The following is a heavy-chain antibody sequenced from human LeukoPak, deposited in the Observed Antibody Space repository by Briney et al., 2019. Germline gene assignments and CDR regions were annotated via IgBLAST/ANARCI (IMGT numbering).Heavy chain of an antibody. D-gene: IGHD4-17*01. CDR3: ARRAGEYSHPYDY. CDR2: IYSGGNT. V-gene: IGHV3-53*01. J-gene: IGHJ4*02. CDR1: GFTVSSNS. Sequence: GGSLRLSCTVSGFTVSSNSMSWVRQAPGQGLEWVSFIYSGGNTHYSDSVKGRFTTSRDNSKNTLYLQMNSLRADDTAVYYCARRAGEYSHPYDYWGQGTLVTVSS.